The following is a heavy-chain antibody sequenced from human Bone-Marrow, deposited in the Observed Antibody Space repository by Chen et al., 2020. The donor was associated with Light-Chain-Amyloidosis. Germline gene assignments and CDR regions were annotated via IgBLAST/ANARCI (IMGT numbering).Heavy chain of an antibody. CDR2: IYSSGSV. Sequence: QVQLLESGPGLVRPSQTLSLTCSVSGGSINSGDYYWTWIRQPPGKGLEWIGYIYSSGSVYYNPSLKSRVSRSLDTSNNLFSLRLTSVTAADTAVYYCARGTGPANEYFDYWGQGTLVTVSS. CDR3: ARGTGPANEYFDY. CDR1: GGSINSGDYY. D-gene: IGHD2-8*02. V-gene: IGHV4-30-4*01. J-gene: IGHJ4*02.